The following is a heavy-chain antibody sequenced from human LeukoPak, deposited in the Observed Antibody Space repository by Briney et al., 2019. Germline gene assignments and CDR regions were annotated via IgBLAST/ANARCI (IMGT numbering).Heavy chain of an antibody. J-gene: IGHJ4*02. Sequence: GGSLRLSCAASGFTLSTYAMSWVRQAPGRGLEWVSTFSGTGGTFYADSVKGRFTISRDSSKNTLYLHMNSLRGDDTALYYCQRVRLGGELFTDYYFDSWGQGTLVTVSS. V-gene: IGHV3-23*01. CDR1: GFTLSTYA. CDR3: QRVRLGGELFTDYYFDS. D-gene: IGHD1-7*01. CDR2: FSGTGGT.